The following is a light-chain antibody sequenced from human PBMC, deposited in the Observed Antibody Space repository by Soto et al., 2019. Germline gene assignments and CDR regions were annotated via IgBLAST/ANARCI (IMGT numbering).Light chain of an antibody. V-gene: IGKV1-12*01. CDR3: QPSTSFPLT. CDR2: AAS. J-gene: IGKJ4*01. Sequence: DIQMTHSPSSVSASVGDRVTITCRASHDISSWLAWYQQKPGQAPKLRMYAASLLHLGVPARFSVSESGTDFTLTISSLQPDDYATCYCQPSTSFPLTFGGGTKVDIK. CDR1: HDISSW.